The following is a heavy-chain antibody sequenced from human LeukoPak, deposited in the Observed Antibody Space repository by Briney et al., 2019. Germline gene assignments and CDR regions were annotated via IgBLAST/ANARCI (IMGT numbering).Heavy chain of an antibody. V-gene: IGHV3-23*01. CDR2: IGDENSRT. CDR1: GFAFDNFA. D-gene: IGHD5-24*01. CDR3: VKEIFRNGFHGLDV. Sequence: GGSLRLSCIGSGFAFDNFAFGWVRQAPGRGLAWVSGIGDENSRTYYADSVRGRFTISRDNSRNILYLQMNSLRAEDTAVYYCVKEIFRNGFHGLDVWGQGTTVTVSS. J-gene: IGHJ6*02.